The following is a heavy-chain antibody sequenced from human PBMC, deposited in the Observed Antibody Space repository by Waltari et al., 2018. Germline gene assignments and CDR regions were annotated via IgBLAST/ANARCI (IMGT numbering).Heavy chain of an antibody. CDR3: ARGGAGITMVRGVKKGYMDV. D-gene: IGHD3-10*01. CDR2: INHSGST. J-gene: IGHJ6*03. CDR1: GGSFSGYY. Sequence: QVQLQQWGAGLLKPSETLSLTCAVYGGSFSGYYWSWIRQPPGKGLEWIGEINHSGSTNYNPSLKSRVTISVDTSKNQFSLKLSSVTAADTAVYYCARGGAGITMVRGVKKGYMDVWGKGTTVTVSS. V-gene: IGHV4-34*01.